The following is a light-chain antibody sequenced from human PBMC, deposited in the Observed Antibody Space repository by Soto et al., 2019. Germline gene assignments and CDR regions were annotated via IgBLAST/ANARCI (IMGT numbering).Light chain of an antibody. Sequence: QSALTQPPSVSVSPGQAITISCSGTGSDVGAHDFISWYQQHPGKAPKLMIYEVNNRPSGVSDRFSGSKSGNTASLTISGLQTEDEADYYCHSYTSHNTFVFGSGTKVTVL. J-gene: IGLJ1*01. CDR3: HSYTSHNTFV. V-gene: IGLV2-14*03. CDR1: GSDVGAHDF. CDR2: EVN.